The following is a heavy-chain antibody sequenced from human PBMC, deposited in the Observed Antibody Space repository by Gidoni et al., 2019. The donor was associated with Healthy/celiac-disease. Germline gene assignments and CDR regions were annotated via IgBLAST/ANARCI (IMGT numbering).Heavy chain of an antibody. CDR3: ARYYGSGTGYYYGMDV. CDR2: IYYSGST. J-gene: IGHJ6*02. V-gene: IGHV4-59*01. Sequence: QVQLQESGPGLVKPSETLSLPCTVSGGSISSYYWRWIRQPPGKGLEWIGYIYYSGSTNYNPPLKSRVTISVDTSKNQFSLKLSSVTAADTAVYYCARYYGSGTGYYYGMDVWGQGTTVTVSS. D-gene: IGHD3-10*01. CDR1: GGSISSYY.